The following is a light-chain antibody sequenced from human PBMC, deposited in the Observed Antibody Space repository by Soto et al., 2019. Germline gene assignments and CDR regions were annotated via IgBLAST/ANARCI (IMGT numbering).Light chain of an antibody. CDR1: SSNIGAGYD. V-gene: IGLV1-40*01. Sequence: QTVVTQPPSVSGAPGQRVTISCTGSSSNIGAGYDVHWYQQLLGTAPKLLIYGNSNRPSGVPDRFSGSKSGTSASLAITGLQAEDEADYYCQSYDSSLSGPVFGGGTKLTVL. CDR2: GNS. CDR3: QSYDSSLSGPV. J-gene: IGLJ2*01.